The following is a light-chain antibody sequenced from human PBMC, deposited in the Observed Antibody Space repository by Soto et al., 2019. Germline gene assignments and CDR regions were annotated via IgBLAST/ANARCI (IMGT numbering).Light chain of an antibody. CDR3: QQYNVYWS. CDR1: QGVNIW. V-gene: IGKV1-5*03. J-gene: IGKJ1*01. Sequence: DIQMTQSPSTLSASVGDRVTITCRASQGVNIWLAWYQQKPGRAPKLLIHRASILESGVPSRFSGSGSGTEFTLTISSLQPDDFATYYCQQYNVYWSFGQGTKVEIK. CDR2: RAS.